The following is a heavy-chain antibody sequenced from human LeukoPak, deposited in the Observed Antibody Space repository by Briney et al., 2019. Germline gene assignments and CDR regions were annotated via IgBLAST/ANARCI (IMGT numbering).Heavy chain of an antibody. J-gene: IGHJ4*02. V-gene: IGHV1-2*02. Sequence: ASVTVPFKASGYTFTVYAIHWIRHAPGQGLEWMGWIIPNTGATNYAQKFQGRVTMTRDTSISTAYMELSSLRSDDTAVYYCARGGSVSDPPFGYWGEGTLVTVSS. D-gene: IGHD5/OR15-5a*01. CDR3: ARGGSVSDPPFGY. CDR1: GYTFTVYA. CDR2: IIPNTGAT.